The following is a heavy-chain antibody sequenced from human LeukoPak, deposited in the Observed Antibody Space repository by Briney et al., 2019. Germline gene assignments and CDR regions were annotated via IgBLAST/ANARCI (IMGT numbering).Heavy chain of an antibody. V-gene: IGHV1-69*13. D-gene: IGHD6-19*01. J-gene: IGHJ5*02. CDR3: ARDPIRRGAVAGPNWFDP. CDR2: IIPIFGTA. Sequence: ASVKVSCKASGGTFSSYAISWVRQAPGQGLEWMGGIIPIFGTANYAQKFQGRVTITADESTSTAYMELSSLRSEDTAVYYCARDPIRRGAVAGPNWFDPWGQGTLVTVSS. CDR1: GGTFSSYA.